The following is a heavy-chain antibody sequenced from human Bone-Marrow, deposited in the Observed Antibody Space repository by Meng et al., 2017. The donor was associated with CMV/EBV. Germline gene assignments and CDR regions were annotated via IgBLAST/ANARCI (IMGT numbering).Heavy chain of an antibody. CDR2: NRSKANNFAA. D-gene: IGHD2-15*01. Sequence: GGSRRLSPEAPGFSFSGFAMHWVRQASGKGLEWVGRNRSKANNFAASYNASLEGRFTISRDDSKSTTYLQISGLQTEDTAVYYCSGTTGARFCSGSKCHSDYFYYGMDVWGQGTTVTVSS. V-gene: IGHV3-73*01. CDR1: GFSFSGFA. J-gene: IGHJ6*02. CDR3: SGTTGARFCSGSKCHSDYFYYGMDV.